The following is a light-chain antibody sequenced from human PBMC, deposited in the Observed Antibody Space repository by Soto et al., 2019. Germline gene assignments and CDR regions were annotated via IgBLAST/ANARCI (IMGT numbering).Light chain of an antibody. CDR2: EVS. Sequence: QSALTQPPSASGSPGQSVTISCTATSSDVGGYNYVSWYQQHPGKAPKLMIYEVSKRPSGVPDRFSGSKSGNTASLTVSGLQAEDEADYYCSSYAGSNSYVLFGGGTKLTVL. J-gene: IGLJ2*01. V-gene: IGLV2-8*01. CDR1: SSDVGGYNY. CDR3: SSYAGSNSYVL.